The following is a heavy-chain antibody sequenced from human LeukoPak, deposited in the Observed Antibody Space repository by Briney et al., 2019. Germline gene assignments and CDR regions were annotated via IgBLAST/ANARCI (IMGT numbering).Heavy chain of an antibody. J-gene: IGHJ4*02. CDR2: TYYRSKWYN. V-gene: IGHV6-1*01. CDR1: GDSVSSNRAS. D-gene: IGHD5-24*01. Sequence: SQTLSLTCAISGDSVSSNRASWTWIRQSPSRGLEWLGRTYYRSKWYNDYAVSLKSRISINPDTSKNQFSLQLNSVTPEDTAVYYCPRSDGASDFDYWGQGTLVTVSS. CDR3: PRSDGASDFDY.